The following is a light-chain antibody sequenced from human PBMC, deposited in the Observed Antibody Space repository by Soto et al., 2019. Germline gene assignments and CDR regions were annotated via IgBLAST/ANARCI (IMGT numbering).Light chain of an antibody. V-gene: IGKV3-20*01. Sequence: PGDRATLSCRASQSIDSSSLAWYQQTPGQTPRLLIYGASTRATGVSDRFSGSGSGTDFTLSISRLEPEDFGVYYCQKYGGSPLVTFGPGTKVEVK. CDR1: QSIDSSS. J-gene: IGKJ3*01. CDR3: QKYGGSPLVT. CDR2: GAS.